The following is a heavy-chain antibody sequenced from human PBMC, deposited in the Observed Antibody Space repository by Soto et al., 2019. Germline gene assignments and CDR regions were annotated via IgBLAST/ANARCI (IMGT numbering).Heavy chain of an antibody. Sequence: EVQLVESGGGLVQPGGSLRLSCAASGFTFSSYEMNWVRQAPGKGLEWVSYISSSGSTIYYADSVKGRFTISRDNAKNSLYLQMNSLRAEDTAVYYCARDSYCGGDCHWYFDLWGRGTLVTVSS. CDR1: GFTFSSYE. CDR3: ARDSYCGGDCHWYFDL. J-gene: IGHJ2*01. D-gene: IGHD2-21*02. V-gene: IGHV3-48*03. CDR2: ISSSGSTI.